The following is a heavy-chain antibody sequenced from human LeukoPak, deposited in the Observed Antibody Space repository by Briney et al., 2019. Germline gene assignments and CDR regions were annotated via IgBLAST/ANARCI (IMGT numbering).Heavy chain of an antibody. CDR2: INPNSGGT. CDR3: AIDTDIVVVPAAIPIDY. CDR1: GYTFTSYD. Sequence: ASVKVSCKASGYTFTSYDINWVRQATGQGLEWMGWINPNSGGTNYAQKFQGRVTMTRDTSISTAYMELSRLRSDDTAVYYCAIDTDIVVVPAAIPIDYWGQGTLVTVSS. V-gene: IGHV1-2*02. D-gene: IGHD2-2*02. J-gene: IGHJ4*02.